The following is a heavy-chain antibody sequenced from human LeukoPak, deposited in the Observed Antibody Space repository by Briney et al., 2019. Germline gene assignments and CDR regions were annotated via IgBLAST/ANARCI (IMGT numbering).Heavy chain of an antibody. CDR1: GFNIRSHG. D-gene: IGHD3-16*02. V-gene: IGHV3-33*01. CDR2: IWYNGNTK. CDR3: VSADIWGNYRTDS. J-gene: IGHJ5*01. Sequence: GRSLRLSCAASGFNIRSHGMHWVRQAPGKGLEWLVVIWYNGNTKYYADSVKGRFTVSRDDSQNTLHLQMDSLRAEDTAVYYCVSADIWGNYRTDSWGHGALVVVSS.